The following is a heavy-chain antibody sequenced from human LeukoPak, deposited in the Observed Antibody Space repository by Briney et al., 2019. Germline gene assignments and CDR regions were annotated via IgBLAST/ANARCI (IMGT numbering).Heavy chain of an antibody. V-gene: IGHV3-7*03. CDR3: ARGKRQDYFDY. J-gene: IGHJ4*02. Sequence: GGSLRLSCAASGFIFSRYWMSWVRQAPGKGLEWVANMNQDGSEKYYVDSVKGRFTISRDNAKNSLYLQMNSLRAEDTALYYCARGKRQDYFDYWGQGTLVTVSS. CDR1: GFIFSRYW. CDR2: MNQDGSEK.